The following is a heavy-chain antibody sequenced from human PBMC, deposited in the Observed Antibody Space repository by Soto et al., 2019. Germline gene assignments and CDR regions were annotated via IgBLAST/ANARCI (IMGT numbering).Heavy chain of an antibody. V-gene: IGHV1-18*04. Sequence: ASVKVSCKASGYTFTSYGISWVRQAPGQGLEWMGWISAYNGNTNYAQRLQGRVTMTTDTSTSTAYMELRSLRSDDTAVYYCARDPKYNWNYVDYYYGMDVWGQGTTVTVSS. D-gene: IGHD1-7*01. CDR1: GYTFTSYG. CDR3: ARDPKYNWNYVDYYYGMDV. CDR2: ISAYNGNT. J-gene: IGHJ6*02.